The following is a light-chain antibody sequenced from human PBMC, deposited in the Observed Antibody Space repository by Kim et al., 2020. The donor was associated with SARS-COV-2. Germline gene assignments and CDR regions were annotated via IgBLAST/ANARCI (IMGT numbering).Light chain of an antibody. Sequence: SPGEGATLSCRASQSVTSSYVAWYQQKPGQAPRLLIYGASSRATGIPDRFSGTGSGTDFTLTISRLEPEDFAVYYCHQYGTSRTFGQGTKVDIK. CDR3: HQYGTSRT. CDR1: QSVTSSY. CDR2: GAS. V-gene: IGKV3-20*01. J-gene: IGKJ1*01.